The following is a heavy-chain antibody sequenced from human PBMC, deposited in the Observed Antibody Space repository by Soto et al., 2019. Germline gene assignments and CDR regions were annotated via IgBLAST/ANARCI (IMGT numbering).Heavy chain of an antibody. D-gene: IGHD4-17*01. J-gene: IGHJ6*02. CDR2: ISGYNGIT. Sequence: ASVKVSCKASVGTFSSYTISWVRQAPGQGLEWMGWISGYNGITKYAQKFQGRVTMTTDTSTNTAYMEVRSLGSDDMAVYYCARSGDLPYYYYGMDVWGQGTTVTVSS. CDR3: ARSGDLPYYYYGMDV. V-gene: IGHV1-18*03. CDR1: VGTFSSYT.